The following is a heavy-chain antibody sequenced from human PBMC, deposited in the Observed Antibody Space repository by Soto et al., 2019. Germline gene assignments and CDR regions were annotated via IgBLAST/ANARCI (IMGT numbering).Heavy chain of an antibody. J-gene: IGHJ4*02. V-gene: IGHV4-38-2*01. CDR2: IYHSGST. CDR3: ARGGIVVVPAHALLFDY. Sequence: SETLSLTCAVSGYSISSGYYWGWIRQPPGKGLAWIGSIYHSGSTYSNPSLKSRVTITVDTSKNECSLKLSALTAADTAVYYCARGGIVVVPAHALLFDYWGQGTLVTVSS. D-gene: IGHD2-2*01. CDR1: GYSISSGYY.